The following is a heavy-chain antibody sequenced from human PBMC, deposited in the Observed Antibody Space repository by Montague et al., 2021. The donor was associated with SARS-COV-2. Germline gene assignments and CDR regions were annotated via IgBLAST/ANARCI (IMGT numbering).Heavy chain of an antibody. J-gene: IGHJ4*02. D-gene: IGHD3-10*01. CDR2: TLLENKWSN. CDR3: TRAVWGVQDY. CDR1: GDRVADIRRR. Sequence: CAISGDRVADIRRRWEGNTPELQRGSECVCSTLLENKWSNEYALSVKSRITITPDTSKNQLSLQLTSVTPEDTAVYYCTRAVWGVQDYWGQGSLVTVSS. V-gene: IGHV6-1*01.